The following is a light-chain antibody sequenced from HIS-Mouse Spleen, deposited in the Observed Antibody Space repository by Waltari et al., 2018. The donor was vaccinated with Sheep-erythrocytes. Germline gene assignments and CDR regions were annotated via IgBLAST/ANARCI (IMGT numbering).Light chain of an antibody. CDR1: QSVSSSY. CDR3: QQYGSSPWT. J-gene: IGKJ1*01. CDR2: GAT. Sequence: EIVFTQSPGPLFLSPGENATLSRRASQSVSSSYLAWYQQKPGQAPRHLIYGATSRATGIPDRFSGSGSGTDFTLTISRLEPEDFAVYYCQQYGSSPWTFGQGTKVEIK. V-gene: IGKV3-20*01.